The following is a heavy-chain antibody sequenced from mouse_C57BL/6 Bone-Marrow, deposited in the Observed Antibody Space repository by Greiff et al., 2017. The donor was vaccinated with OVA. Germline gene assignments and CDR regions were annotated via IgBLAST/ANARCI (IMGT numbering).Heavy chain of an antibody. V-gene: IGHV14-4*01. D-gene: IGHD1-1*01. CDR2: IDPGNGDT. J-gene: IGHJ2*01. Sequence: VQLQESGAELVKPGASVKLSCTASGFTITDDCMNWVKQRPEQGLEWIGWIDPGNGDTKYASKFQGKATITVDTSSNTAYLQLSSLTSEDTAVYYCTTIYYGSSDPDYWGQGTTLTVSS. CDR1: GFTITDDC. CDR3: TTIYYGSSDPDY.